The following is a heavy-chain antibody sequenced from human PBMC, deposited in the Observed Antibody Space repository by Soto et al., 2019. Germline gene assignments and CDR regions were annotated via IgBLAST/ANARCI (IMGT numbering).Heavy chain of an antibody. Sequence: PGGSLRLSCAASGFTFSSYWMAWVRQPPGKGLEWVANIKQDGSEKYYVGSVKGRFTISRDNAKNSLYLQMSSLRAEDTAVYYCVRDLGGYQGNHWGQGTLVTVSS. CDR1: GFTFSSYW. CDR2: IKQDGSEK. CDR3: VRDLGGYQGNH. D-gene: IGHD1-26*01. V-gene: IGHV3-7*01. J-gene: IGHJ5*02.